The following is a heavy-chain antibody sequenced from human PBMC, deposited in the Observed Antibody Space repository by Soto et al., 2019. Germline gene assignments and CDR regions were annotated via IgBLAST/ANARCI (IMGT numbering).Heavy chain of an antibody. D-gene: IGHD3-10*01. CDR2: IYYSGST. CDR1: GGSVSSGSYY. J-gene: IGHJ5*02. Sequence: PSETLSLTCTVSGGSVSSGSYYWSWIRQPPGKGLEWIGYIYYSGSTNYNPSLKSRVTISVDTSKNQFSLRLSSVTAADTAVYYCARDPTPYYYGTGCAPWGQGTLVTVSS. CDR3: ARDPTPYYYGTGCAP. V-gene: IGHV4-61*01.